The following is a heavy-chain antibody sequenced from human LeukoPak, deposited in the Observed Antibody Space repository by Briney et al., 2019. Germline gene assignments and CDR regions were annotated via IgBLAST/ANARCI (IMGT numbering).Heavy chain of an antibody. CDR2: IYHSGST. D-gene: IGHD1-20*01. V-gene: IGHV4-38-2*02. J-gene: IGHJ4*02. CDR3: ARDRARITGTTPTLYFDY. Sequence: SETLSLTCTVPGYSISSGYYWGWIRQPPGKGLAWIGSIYHSGSTYYNPSLKSRVTISVDTSKNQFSLKLSSVTAADTAVYYCARDRARITGTTPTLYFDYWGQGTLVTVSS. CDR1: GYSISSGYY.